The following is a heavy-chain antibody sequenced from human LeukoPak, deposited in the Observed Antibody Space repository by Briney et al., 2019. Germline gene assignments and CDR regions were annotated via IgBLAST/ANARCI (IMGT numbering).Heavy chain of an antibody. D-gene: IGHD4-17*01. CDR3: AKDYGDYSLA. Sequence: SETLSLTCTVSGGSISSSSFYWGWIRQPPGKGLEGIGTIYHSGSPYYNPSLNSRVTISGDTSKNQFSLKLSSVTAADTAVYYCAKDYGDYSLAWGQGTLVTVSS. CDR2: IYHSGSP. J-gene: IGHJ5*02. CDR1: GGSISSSSFY. V-gene: IGHV4-39*02.